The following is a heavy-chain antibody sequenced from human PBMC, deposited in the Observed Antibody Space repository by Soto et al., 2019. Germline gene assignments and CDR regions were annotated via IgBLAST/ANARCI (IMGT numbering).Heavy chain of an antibody. V-gene: IGHV3-66*01. CDR2: IYSDGST. J-gene: IGHJ4*02. D-gene: IGHD2-15*01. CDR3: ARDYRDHCSGGSCLGY. Sequence: EVQLVESGGGLVQPGGSLRLSCVASGFTVSSNFMIWVRQAPGKGLEWVSVIYSDGSTYYADSVKGRFSNSRDNSKNTLYLQMNSLRAEDTAVYYCARDYRDHCSGGSCLGYWGQGTLVTVSS. CDR1: GFTVSSNF.